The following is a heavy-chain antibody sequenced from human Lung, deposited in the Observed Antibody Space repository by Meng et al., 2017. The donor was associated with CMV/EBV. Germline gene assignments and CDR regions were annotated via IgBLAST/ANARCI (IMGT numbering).Heavy chain of an antibody. CDR1: GYSFTTHW. Sequence: GEXXKISCKGSGYSFTTHWIGWVRQMPGKGLEWMGVIYPGDSDTTYSPSFQGRVTISADKSITTAYLQLRSLKASDTAVYYCARQDSYTNYYFDLWGRG. CDR3: ARQDSYTNYYFDL. J-gene: IGHJ4*02. V-gene: IGHV5-51*01. CDR2: IYPGDSDT. D-gene: IGHD4-11*01.